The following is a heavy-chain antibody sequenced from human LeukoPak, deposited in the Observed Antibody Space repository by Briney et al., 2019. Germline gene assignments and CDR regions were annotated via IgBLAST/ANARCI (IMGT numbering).Heavy chain of an antibody. CDR3: ARDYYDSRGYYGMDV. CDR1: GFTFSDYY. D-gene: IGHD3-22*01. J-gene: IGHJ6*02. V-gene: IGHV3-11*01. CDR2: ISSSGRTI. Sequence: GGSLRLSCAASGFTFSDYYMSWIRQAPGQGLEWVSYISSSGRTIHYADSVKGRFTISRDNAKNSLYLEMNSLRAEDTAVYYCARDYYDSRGYYGMDVWGQGTTVTVSS.